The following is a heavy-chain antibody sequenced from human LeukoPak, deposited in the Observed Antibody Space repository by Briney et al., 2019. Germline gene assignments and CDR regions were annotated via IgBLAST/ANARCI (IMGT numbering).Heavy chain of an antibody. CDR1: GFTFSGYS. Sequence: GGSLRLSCTASGFTFSGYSMNWIRQAPGKGLEWVSTISGSGGSTYYVDSVKGRFTIPRDNSKNTLYLQMNSLRAEDTAVYYCAKEGRGSYSAGSYYYGMDVWGQGTTVTVSS. J-gene: IGHJ6*02. CDR2: ISGSGGST. CDR3: AKEGRGSYSAGSYYYGMDV. D-gene: IGHD3-16*01. V-gene: IGHV3-23*01.